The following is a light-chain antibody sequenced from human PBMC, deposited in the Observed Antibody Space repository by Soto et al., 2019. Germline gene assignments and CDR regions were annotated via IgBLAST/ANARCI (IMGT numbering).Light chain of an antibody. CDR2: GAS. CDR3: QQYSSSPVP. CDR1: QSLSNNY. J-gene: IGKJ1*01. Sequence: EIVLTHSPGTLSLSPGERATLSCRASQSLSNNYLAWYQQKPGQAPRLVIYGASSRATGIPDRFSASGSGTDFTLTISRLEPEDFAVYFCQQYSSSPVPFGQGTKVDIK. V-gene: IGKV3-20*01.